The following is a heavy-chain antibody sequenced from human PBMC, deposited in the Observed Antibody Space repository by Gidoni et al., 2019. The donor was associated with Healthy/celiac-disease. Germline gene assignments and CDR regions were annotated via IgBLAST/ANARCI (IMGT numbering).Heavy chain of an antibody. V-gene: IGHV3-15*01. Sequence: EVQLVESGGGLVKPGGSLRLSCAASGFTFSNAWMSWVRQAPGKGLEWVGRIKSKTDGGTTDYAAPVKGRFTISRDDSKNTLYLQMNSLKTEDTAVYYCTTGRYCSSTSCYQGNYYYGMDVWGQGTTVTVSS. J-gene: IGHJ6*02. CDR3: TTGRYCSSTSCYQGNYYYGMDV. CDR2: IKSKTDGGTT. CDR1: GFTFSNAW. D-gene: IGHD2-2*01.